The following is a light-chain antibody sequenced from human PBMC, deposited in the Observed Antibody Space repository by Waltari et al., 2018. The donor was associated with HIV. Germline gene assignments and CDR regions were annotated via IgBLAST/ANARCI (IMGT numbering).Light chain of an antibody. CDR1: QTLDRG. CDR2: KAS. J-gene: IGKJ1*01. CDR3: QQYESFSRT. Sequence: DIQLTPSPSTLSAFVGDRVTLTCRSSQTLDRGLAWYQQKPGRAPKLLIYKASKLESSVPSRFRGSGSGTEFTLTISGLQPDDSAIYYCQQYESFSRTFGQGTKVEI. V-gene: IGKV1-5*03.